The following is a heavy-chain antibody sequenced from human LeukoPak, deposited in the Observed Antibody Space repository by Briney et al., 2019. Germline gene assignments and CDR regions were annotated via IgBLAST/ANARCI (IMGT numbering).Heavy chain of an antibody. CDR2: ISYDGSNK. Sequence: PGGSLRLSCAASGFTFSSYGMHWVRQAPGKGLEWVAVISYDGSNKYYADSVKGRFTISRDNSKNTLYLQMNSLRAEDTAVYYCAKDVADSGYHFYGMGVWGQGTTVTVSS. J-gene: IGHJ6*02. CDR1: GFTFSSYG. CDR3: AKDVADSGYHFYGMGV. V-gene: IGHV3-30*18. D-gene: IGHD1-26*01.